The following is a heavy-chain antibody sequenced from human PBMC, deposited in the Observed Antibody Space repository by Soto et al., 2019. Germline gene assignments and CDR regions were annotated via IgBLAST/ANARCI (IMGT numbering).Heavy chain of an antibody. CDR3: VKDGTKTLRDWFDP. V-gene: IGHV4-4*07. J-gene: IGHJ5*02. CDR2: IYATGTT. Sequence: SETLSLTCTVSGASISGFYWSWIRKSAGKGLEWIGRIYATGTTDYNPSLKSRVMMSVDTSKKKLSLKLRSVTAAATAVDYCVKDGTKTLRDWFDPWGQGISVTVSS. CDR1: GASISGFY. D-gene: IGHD1-1*01.